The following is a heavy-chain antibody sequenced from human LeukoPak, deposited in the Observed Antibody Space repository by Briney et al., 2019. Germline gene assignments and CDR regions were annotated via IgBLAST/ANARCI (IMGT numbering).Heavy chain of an antibody. D-gene: IGHD6-19*01. J-gene: IGHJ4*02. CDR3: ARDQWLVLGGDY. CDR2: ISYDGSNK. V-gene: IGHV3-30*03. CDR1: GLTFSSYG. Sequence: PGRSLRLSCAASGLTFSSYGMHWVRQAPGKGLEWVAVISYDGSNKYYADSVKGRFTISRDNSKNTLYLQMNSLRVEDTAVYYCARDQWLVLGGDYWGQGTLVTVSS.